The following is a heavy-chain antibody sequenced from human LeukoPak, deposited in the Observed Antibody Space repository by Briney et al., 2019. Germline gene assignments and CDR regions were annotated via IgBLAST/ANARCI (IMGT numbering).Heavy chain of an antibody. Sequence: PGGSLRLSCAASGFTFSNAWMSWVRQAPGKGLEWVGRIKSKTDGGTTDYAAPVKGRFTISRDDSKNTPYLQMNSLKTEDTAVYYCTTEGGLLLRWYSPFDYWGQGTLVTVSS. CDR3: TTEGGLLLRWYSPFDY. D-gene: IGHD4-23*01. J-gene: IGHJ4*02. CDR2: IKSKTDGGTT. V-gene: IGHV3-15*01. CDR1: GFTFSNAW.